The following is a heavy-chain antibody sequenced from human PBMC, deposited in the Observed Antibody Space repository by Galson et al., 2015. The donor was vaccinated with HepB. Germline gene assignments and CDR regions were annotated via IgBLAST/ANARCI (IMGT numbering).Heavy chain of an antibody. CDR2: TYSRYKWHH. D-gene: IGHD3-22*01. CDR1: GDSVSNKSAA. J-gene: IGHJ4*02. CDR3: ARDRGGGGYSPTGSKGYYFEY. V-gene: IGHV6-1*01. Sequence: CAISGDSVSNKSAAWNWIRQSPSRGLEWLGRTYSRYKWHHDYAASVKSRIVINPDTSKNQISLQLNSVAPEGTAVYYCARDRGGGGYSPTGSKGYYFEYWGQGTLVTVSS.